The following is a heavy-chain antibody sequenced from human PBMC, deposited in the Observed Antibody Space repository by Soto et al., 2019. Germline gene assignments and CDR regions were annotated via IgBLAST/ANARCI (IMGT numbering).Heavy chain of an antibody. CDR3: AAELGFWELSGV. D-gene: IGHD3-16*02. CDR1: GDTFKNCV. CDR2: IIPLFGTT. V-gene: IGHV1-69*01. J-gene: IGHJ6*02. Sequence: QVQVVQSGVEVRRPGSSVKVSCKASGDTFKNCVISWVRQAPGQGLEWMGGIIPLFGTTDFAQRFQGRLTIKTDESKTTAYIELSRLRSEDKAPYHRAAELGFWELSGVWGQGTTVIVSS.